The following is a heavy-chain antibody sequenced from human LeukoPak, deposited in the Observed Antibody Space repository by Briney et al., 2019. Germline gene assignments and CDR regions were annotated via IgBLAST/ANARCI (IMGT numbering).Heavy chain of an antibody. V-gene: IGHV3-13*01. CDR1: GFTFSSYD. J-gene: IGHJ3*02. CDR3: ARAFYDSSGYYKGKSAFDI. CDR2: IGTAGDT. D-gene: IGHD3-22*01. Sequence: GGSLRLSCAASGFTFSSYDMHWVRQATGKGLEWVSAIGTAGDTYYPGSVKGRFTISRESAKNSLYLQMNSLRAGDTAVYYCARAFYDSSGYYKGKSAFDIWGQGTMVTVSS.